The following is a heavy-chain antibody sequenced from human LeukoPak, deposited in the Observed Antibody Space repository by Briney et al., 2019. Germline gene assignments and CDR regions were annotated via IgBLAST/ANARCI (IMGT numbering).Heavy chain of an antibody. CDR1: GFTFSSYW. CDR2: INTDGSST. J-gene: IGHJ4*02. V-gene: IGHV3-74*01. Sequence: PGGSLRLSCAASGFTFSSYWMHWVRQAPGKGLVWVSRINTDGSSTSYADSVKGRFTISRDNAKNTLYLQMNSLRAEDTAVYYCARTLRFLEWTLDYWGQGTLVTVSS. D-gene: IGHD3-3*01. CDR3: ARTLRFLEWTLDY.